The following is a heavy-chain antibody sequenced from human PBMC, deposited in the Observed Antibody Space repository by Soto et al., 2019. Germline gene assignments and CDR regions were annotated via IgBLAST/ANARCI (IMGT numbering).Heavy chain of an antibody. CDR2: IYNSGTT. CDR1: GGSINGGGYY. CDR3: ARGRGYSYQHFFDL. Sequence: QVQLQESGPGLVKPSQTLSLTCTVPGGSINGGGYYWTWIRQHPGKGLEWFGNIYNSGTTYYNPSLEGRVSISLDMSKNQFSLKVTSVTAADSAVYYCARGRGYSYQHFFDLWGQGIRVTVSS. J-gene: IGHJ5*02. V-gene: IGHV4-31*03. D-gene: IGHD5-18*01.